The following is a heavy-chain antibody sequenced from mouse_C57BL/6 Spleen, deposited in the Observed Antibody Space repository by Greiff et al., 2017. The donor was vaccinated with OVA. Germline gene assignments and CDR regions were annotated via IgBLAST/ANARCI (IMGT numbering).Heavy chain of an antibody. CDR3: ARGEGIRYYFDY. D-gene: IGHD5-2*01. V-gene: IGHV3-6*01. CDR2: ISYDGSN. Sequence: EVQLVESGPGLVKPSQSLSLTCSVTGYSITSGYYWNWIRQFPGNKLEWMGYISYDGSNNYNPSLKNRISITRDTSKNQFFLKLNSVTTEDTATYYCARGEGIRYYFDYWGQGTTLTVSS. CDR1: GYSITSGYY. J-gene: IGHJ2*01.